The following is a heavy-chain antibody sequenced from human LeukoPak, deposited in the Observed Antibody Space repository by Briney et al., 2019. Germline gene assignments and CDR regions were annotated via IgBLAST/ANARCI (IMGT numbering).Heavy chain of an antibody. Sequence: ASVKVSCKASGYIFTDYYMHWVRQAPGQELGGMGRINPNSGGTNYAQKFQGRVTMTRDTSISTAYMELSRLRSDDTAVYYCAREPLAARLRYYYYGMDVWGQGTTVTVSS. J-gene: IGHJ6*02. CDR3: AREPLAARLRYYYYGMDV. V-gene: IGHV1/OR15-1*04. CDR1: GYIFTDYY. CDR2: INPNSGGT. D-gene: IGHD6-6*01.